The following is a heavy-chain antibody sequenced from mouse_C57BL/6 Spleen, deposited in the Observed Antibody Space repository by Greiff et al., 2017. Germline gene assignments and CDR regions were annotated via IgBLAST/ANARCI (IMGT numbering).Heavy chain of an antibody. Sequence: DVQLVESGPGLVKPSQSLSLTCSVTGYSITSGYYWNWIRQFPGNKLEWMGYISYDGSNNYNPSLKNRISITRDTSKNQFFLKLNSVTTEDTATYYCARGGSSGSDFDYWGQGTTLTVSS. CDR1: GYSITSGYY. CDR3: ARGGSSGSDFDY. V-gene: IGHV3-6*01. D-gene: IGHD3-2*02. J-gene: IGHJ2*01. CDR2: ISYDGSN.